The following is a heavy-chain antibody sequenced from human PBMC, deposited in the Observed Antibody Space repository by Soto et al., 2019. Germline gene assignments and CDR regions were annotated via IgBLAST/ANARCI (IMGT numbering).Heavy chain of an antibody. Sequence: QVQLVQSGAEVKKPGASVRVSCKASGYTFTSYGISWVRQAPGQGLEWMGWISTYNGDTNYAQKLQGKVTMTPDTSTSTAYTELRSLRSDDTAVYYCARANTVAQNWFGPWGQGTLVTVSS. CDR3: ARANTVAQNWFGP. CDR1: GYTFTSYG. CDR2: ISTYNGDT. V-gene: IGHV1-18*01. J-gene: IGHJ5*02. D-gene: IGHD4-17*01.